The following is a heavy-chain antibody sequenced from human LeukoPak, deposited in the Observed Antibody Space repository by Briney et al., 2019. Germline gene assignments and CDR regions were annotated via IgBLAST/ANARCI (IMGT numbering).Heavy chain of an antibody. Sequence: SETLSLTCSVFGGSNSAYYWSWIRQPPGKGLEWIGYINYSGRTDYNPSLKSRVTISVDTSKNQFSLKLSSVTAADTAVFYCARTISGWSSFDYWGQGTLVTVSS. D-gene: IGHD6-13*01. V-gene: IGHV4-59*08. J-gene: IGHJ4*02. CDR2: INYSGRT. CDR1: GGSNSAYY. CDR3: ARTISGWSSFDY.